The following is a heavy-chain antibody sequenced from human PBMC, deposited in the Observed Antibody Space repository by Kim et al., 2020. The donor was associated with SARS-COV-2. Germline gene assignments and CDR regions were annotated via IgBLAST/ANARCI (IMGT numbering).Heavy chain of an antibody. Sequence: GGSLRLSCAASGFTFSSYGMHWVRQAPGKGLEWVAVIWYDGSNKYYADSVKGRFTISRDNSKNTLYLQMNSLRAEDTAVYYCARATLAYSPYYYYGMDVWGQGTTVTVSS. CDR3: ARATLAYSPYYYYGMDV. D-gene: IGHD3-16*01. J-gene: IGHJ6*02. V-gene: IGHV3-33*01. CDR2: IWYDGSNK. CDR1: GFTFSSYG.